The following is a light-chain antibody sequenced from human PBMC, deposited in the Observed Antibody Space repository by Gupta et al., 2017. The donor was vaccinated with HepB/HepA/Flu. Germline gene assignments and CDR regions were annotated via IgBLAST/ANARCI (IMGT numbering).Light chain of an antibody. J-gene: IGKJ2*01. CDR1: QSVSSN. Sequence: LVMTQSPATLSVSPGERATISCRASQSVSSNLAWYQQKPGQAPRLLIYGAYTRATGIPARFSGSGSGTEFTLTISGLQSEDFAVYYCQQYNNWPSTFGQGTKLEIK. V-gene: IGKV3-15*01. CDR2: GAY. CDR3: QQYNNWPST.